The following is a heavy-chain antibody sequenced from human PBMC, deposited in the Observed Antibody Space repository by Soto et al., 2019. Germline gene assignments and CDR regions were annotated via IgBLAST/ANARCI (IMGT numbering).Heavy chain of an antibody. CDR1: GFSLRTSGVG. D-gene: IGHD1-26*01. V-gene: IGHV2-5*02. CDR2: IYWDDDD. CDR3: AHSMDATGGRRVYFDY. Sequence: QITLKESGPTLVKPTQTLTLTCTFSGFSLRTSGVGVGWIRQSPGKALEWLAFIYWDDDDRYSPSLNSRLTITTDTSKNQVVLTVTRLNPVDTATYYCAHSMDATGGRRVYFDYWCQGTLGTVSS. J-gene: IGHJ4*02.